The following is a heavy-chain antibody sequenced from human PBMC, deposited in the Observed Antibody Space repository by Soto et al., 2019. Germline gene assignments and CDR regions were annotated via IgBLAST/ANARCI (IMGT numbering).Heavy chain of an antibody. V-gene: IGHV1-18*01. J-gene: IGHJ5*02. CDR3: AGKTDYGDYVGWFDP. Sequence: QVQLVQSGAEVKKPGASVKVSCKASGYTFTSYGISWVRQAPGQGLEWMGWISAYNGDTNYAQKLQGRVTMTTDTATSTAYMELRSLRSDDTAVYYCAGKTDYGDYVGWFDPWGQGTLVTVSS. CDR1: GYTFTSYG. CDR2: ISAYNGDT. D-gene: IGHD4-17*01.